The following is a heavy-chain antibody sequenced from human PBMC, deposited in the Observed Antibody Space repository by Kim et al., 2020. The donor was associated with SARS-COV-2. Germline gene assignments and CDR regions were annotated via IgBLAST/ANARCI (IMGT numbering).Heavy chain of an antibody. D-gene: IGHD4-17*01. J-gene: IGHJ3*02. Sequence: DSVKGRFTIARDKSKKTHYLQMNSLGAEDTAVYYCARRDDHGGPKYSLQIWGRGTTVTVSS. CDR3: ARRDDHGGPKYSLQI. V-gene: IGHV3-30*07.